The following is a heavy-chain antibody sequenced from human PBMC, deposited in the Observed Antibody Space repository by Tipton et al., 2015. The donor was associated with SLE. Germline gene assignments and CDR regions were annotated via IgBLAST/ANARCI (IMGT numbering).Heavy chain of an antibody. D-gene: IGHD6-19*01. CDR3: ASGGYSSVTDY. CDR2: IYYSGST. V-gene: IGHV4-59*01. J-gene: IGHJ4*02. CDR1: GGSFSGYY. Sequence: LRLSCAVYGGSFSGYYWSWIRQPPGKGLEWIGYIYYSGSTNYNPSLKSRVTISVDTSKNQFSLKLSSVTAADTAVYYCASGGYSSVTDYWGQGTLVTVSS.